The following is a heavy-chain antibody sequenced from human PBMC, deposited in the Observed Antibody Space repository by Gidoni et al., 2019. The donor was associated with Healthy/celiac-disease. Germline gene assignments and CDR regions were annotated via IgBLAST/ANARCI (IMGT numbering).Heavy chain of an antibody. V-gene: IGHV3-23*01. J-gene: IGHJ4*02. CDR2: ISGSGGST. CDR3: AKDYRPASYGDYPDY. Sequence: EVQLLESGGGLVQPGGSLRLSCAAAGFTFSSYAMSWVRQAPGKGLGWVSAISGSGGSTYYADSVKGRFTISRDNSKNTLYLQMNSLRAEDTAVYYCAKDYRPASYGDYPDYWGQGTLVTVSS. D-gene: IGHD4-17*01. CDR1: GFTFSSYA.